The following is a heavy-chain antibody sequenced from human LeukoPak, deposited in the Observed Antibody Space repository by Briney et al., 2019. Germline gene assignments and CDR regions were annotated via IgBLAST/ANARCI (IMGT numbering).Heavy chain of an antibody. D-gene: IGHD2-15*01. CDR1: GFTFSSYG. V-gene: IGHV3-23*01. Sequence: GGSLRLSCAASGFTFSSYGMSWVRQAPGKGLEWVSAISGSGGSTYYADSVKGRFTISRDNSKNTLYLQMNSLSAEDTDVYYCAKAEYCSGGSCYLQDAFDIWGQGTMVTVSS. CDR3: AKAEYCSGGSCYLQDAFDI. J-gene: IGHJ3*02. CDR2: ISGSGGST.